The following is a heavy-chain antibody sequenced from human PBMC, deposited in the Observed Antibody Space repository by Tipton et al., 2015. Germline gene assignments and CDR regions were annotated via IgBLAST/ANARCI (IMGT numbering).Heavy chain of an antibody. J-gene: IGHJ4*02. Sequence: TLSLTCTVSGGSVSSGSYYWSWIRQPPGKGLEWIGYISYTETSHYNASLKSRVTISIDTSKNQFSLNLNSVTAADTAVYYCARRAGYGDHFDYWGRGTLVTVSP. CDR3: ARRAGYGDHFDY. V-gene: IGHV4-61*01. D-gene: IGHD4-17*01. CDR1: GGSVSSGSYY. CDR2: ISYTETS.